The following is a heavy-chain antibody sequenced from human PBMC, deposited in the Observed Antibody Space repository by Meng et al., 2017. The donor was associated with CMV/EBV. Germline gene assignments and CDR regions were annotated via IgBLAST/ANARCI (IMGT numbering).Heavy chain of an antibody. CDR2: IHSDGVSA. D-gene: IGHD3-3*01. CDR1: GFSFSSYS. J-gene: IGHJ6*02. V-gene: IGHV3-74*01. Sequence: GGSLRLSCAASGFSFSSYSMNWVRQVPGKGLVWISRIHSDGVSADYAGSVMGRFTISRDNAKNTVYLQMNSLRPEDTAVYCCARMFNYDFSRGGMDVWGQGTTVTVSS. CDR3: ARMFNYDFSRGGMDV.